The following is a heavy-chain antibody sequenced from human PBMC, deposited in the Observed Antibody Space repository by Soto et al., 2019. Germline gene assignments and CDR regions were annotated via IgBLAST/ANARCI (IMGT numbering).Heavy chain of an antibody. D-gene: IGHD5-12*01. Sequence: GGSLILSCAASGFTFSSYAMHWVRQAPGKGLEWVAVISYDGSNKYYADSVKGRFTISRDNSKNTLYLQMNSLRAEDTAVYYCARESGYDWLYYYYYYGMDVWGQGTTVTVSS. J-gene: IGHJ6*02. CDR2: ISYDGSNK. CDR3: ARESGYDWLYYYYYYGMDV. V-gene: IGHV3-30-3*01. CDR1: GFTFSSYA.